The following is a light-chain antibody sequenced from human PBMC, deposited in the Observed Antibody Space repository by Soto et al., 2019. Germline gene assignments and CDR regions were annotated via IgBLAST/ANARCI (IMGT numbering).Light chain of an antibody. V-gene: IGKV3-20*01. J-gene: IGKJ2*01. CDR2: GAS. CDR3: HQYGSSPST. Sequence: EIVLTESPGTLYLSPGERATLSCRASQSVSSGYVAWYQQKPGQAPRLLIYGASSRATGIPDRFSGSGSGTDFTLTISRVEPEDFAVYYCHQYGSSPSTFGQGTKLEIK. CDR1: QSVSSGY.